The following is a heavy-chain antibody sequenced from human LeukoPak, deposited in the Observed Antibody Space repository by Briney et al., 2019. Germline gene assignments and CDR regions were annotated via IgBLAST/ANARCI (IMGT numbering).Heavy chain of an antibody. CDR2: ISAYNGNT. Sequence: ASVKVSCKASGYTFTSYGISWVRQAPGQGLEWMVWISAYNGNTNYAQKLQGRVTMTTDTSTSTAYMELRSLRSDDTAVYYCARIKVGANTFDIWGQGTVVTVSS. CDR1: GYTFTSYG. V-gene: IGHV1-18*01. J-gene: IGHJ3*02. D-gene: IGHD1-26*01. CDR3: ARIKVGANTFDI.